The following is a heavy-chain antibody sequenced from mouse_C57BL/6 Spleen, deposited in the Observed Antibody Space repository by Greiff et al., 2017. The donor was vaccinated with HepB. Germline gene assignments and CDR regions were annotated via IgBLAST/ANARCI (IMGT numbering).Heavy chain of an antibody. D-gene: IGHD2-4*01. CDR3: ARGNDYDPWFAY. CDR1: GYTFTSYW. CDR2: IYPGSGST. V-gene: IGHV1-55*01. J-gene: IGHJ3*01. Sequence: QVQLQQPGAELVKPGASVKMSCKASGYTFTSYWITWVKQRPGQGLEWIGDIYPGSGSTNYNEKFKSKATLTVDTSSSTAYMQLSSLTSEDSAVYYCARGNDYDPWFAYWGQGTLVTVSA.